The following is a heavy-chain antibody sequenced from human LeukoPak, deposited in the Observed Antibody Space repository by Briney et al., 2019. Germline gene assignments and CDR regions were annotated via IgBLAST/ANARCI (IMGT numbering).Heavy chain of an antibody. Sequence: SQTLSLTCTVSGGSISSSSYYWGWIRQPPGKGLEWIGSIYYSGSTYYNPSLKSRVTISVDTSKNQFSLKLRSVTAADTAVYYCARDSGVSRQQLVTPLGWFDPWGQGTLVTVSS. CDR3: ARDSGVSRQQLVTPLGWFDP. V-gene: IGHV4-39*07. J-gene: IGHJ5*02. CDR1: GGSISSSSYY. CDR2: IYYSGST. D-gene: IGHD6-13*01.